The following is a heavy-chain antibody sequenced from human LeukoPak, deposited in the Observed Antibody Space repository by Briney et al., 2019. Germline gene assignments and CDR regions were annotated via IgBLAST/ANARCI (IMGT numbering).Heavy chain of an antibody. V-gene: IGHV4-59*12. D-gene: IGHD6-6*01. Sequence: SETLSLTCTVSGGSIFNNYWVWIRQPPGKGLEWIGYVYYTGSTDYNPSLKSRVTMSVDTSKNQFSLNLSSVTAADTAVYYCARDRYSMSSAFDYWGQGTLVTVSS. CDR1: GGSIFNNY. J-gene: IGHJ4*02. CDR3: ARDRYSMSSAFDY. CDR2: VYYTGST.